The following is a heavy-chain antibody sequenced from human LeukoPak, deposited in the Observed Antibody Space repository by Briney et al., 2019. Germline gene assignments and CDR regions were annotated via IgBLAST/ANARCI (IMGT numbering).Heavy chain of an antibody. J-gene: IGHJ3*01. V-gene: IGHV4-4*07. D-gene: IGHD1-26*01. CDR3: ARVLSAMGANTSDV. CDR1: GGSINNYY. CDR2: IYGSSGNT. Sequence: SETLSLTCTVSGGSINNYYWTWIRQPAGEGLEWLGRIYGSSGNTDYNPSLKGRVTMSLDKSQNQFSLILKSVTAADTAFYYCARVLSAMGANTSDVWGQGTMVTVSS.